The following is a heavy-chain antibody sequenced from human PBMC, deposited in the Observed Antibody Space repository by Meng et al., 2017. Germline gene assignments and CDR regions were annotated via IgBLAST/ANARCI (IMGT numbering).Heavy chain of an antibody. CDR3: ARDSWPDYDILTGYYYYYGMDV. CDR2: VYHSGST. CDR1: GYSISSGYY. J-gene: IGHJ6*02. Sequence: SETLSLTCTVSGYSISSGYYWGWIRQPPGKGLEWIGFVYHSGSTYYNPSLKSRVTISVDTSKKQFSLKLSSVTAADTAIYYCARDSWPDYDILTGYYYYYGMDVWGQGTTVTVSS. D-gene: IGHD3-9*01. V-gene: IGHV4-38-2*02.